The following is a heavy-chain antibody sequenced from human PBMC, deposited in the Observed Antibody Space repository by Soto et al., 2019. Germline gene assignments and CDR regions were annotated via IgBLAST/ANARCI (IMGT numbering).Heavy chain of an antibody. D-gene: IGHD2-2*01. J-gene: IGHJ6*02. CDR3: ARDPVVVPAAIVFHYYYYGMDV. CDR1: GFTFSSYA. Sequence: ESGGGVVQPGRSLRLSCAASGFTFSSYAMHWVRQAPGKGLEWVAVISYDGSNKYYADSVKGRFTISRDNSKNTLYLQMNSLRAEDTAVYYCARDPVVVPAAIVFHYYYYGMDVWGQGTTVTVSS. CDR2: ISYDGSNK. V-gene: IGHV3-30-3*01.